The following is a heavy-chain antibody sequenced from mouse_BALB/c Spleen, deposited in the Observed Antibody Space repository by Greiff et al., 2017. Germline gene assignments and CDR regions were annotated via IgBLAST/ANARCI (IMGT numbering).Heavy chain of an antibody. CDR3: ARIGGNRYAMDY. Sequence: QVHVKQSGAELVRPGVSVKISCKGSGYTFTDYAMHWVKQSHAKSLEWIGVISTYYGDASYNQKFKGKATMTVDKSSSTAYMELARLTSEDSAIYYCARIGGNRYAMDYWGQGTSVTVSS. D-gene: IGHD2-1*01. V-gene: IGHV1S137*01. J-gene: IGHJ4*01. CDR1: GYTFTDYA. CDR2: ISTYYGDA.